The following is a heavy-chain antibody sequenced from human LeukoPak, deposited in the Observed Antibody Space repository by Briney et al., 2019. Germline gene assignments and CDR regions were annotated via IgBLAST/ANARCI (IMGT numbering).Heavy chain of an antibody. J-gene: IGHJ4*02. CDR2: IYYSGST. CDR3: ASLPMVRGVIITDY. Sequence: SETLSLTCTVSGGSISSYYWSWIRQSPGKGLEWIGYIYYSGSTNYNPSLKSRVTTSVDTSKNQFSLKLSSVTAADTAVYYCASLPMVRGVIITDYWGQGTLVTVSS. D-gene: IGHD3-10*01. CDR1: GGSISSYY. V-gene: IGHV4-59*01.